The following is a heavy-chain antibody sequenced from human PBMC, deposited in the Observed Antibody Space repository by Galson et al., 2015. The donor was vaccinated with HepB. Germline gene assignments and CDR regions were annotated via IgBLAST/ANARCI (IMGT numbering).Heavy chain of an antibody. CDR1: GYNFNTYW. D-gene: IGHD2-2*01. V-gene: IGHV5-51*03. J-gene: IGHJ4*02. CDR3: ARRADTSYFDS. Sequence: QSGAEVKKPGESLKISCKASGYNFNTYWIVWVRQMPGKGLEWMGIIYPGDSDTRYNPSFQGQVTISADKAITTAYLHWSSLKASDTAMYYCARRADTSYFDSWGQGSLVSVSS. CDR2: IYPGDSDT.